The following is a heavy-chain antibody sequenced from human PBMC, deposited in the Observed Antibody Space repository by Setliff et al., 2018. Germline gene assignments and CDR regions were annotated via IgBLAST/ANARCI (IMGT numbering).Heavy chain of an antibody. V-gene: IGHV4-38-2*01. CDR2: VRHRGGT. J-gene: IGHJ4*02. CDR3: ARGRVEMATITPFDY. D-gene: IGHD5-12*01. CDR1: GYSISSGYY. Sequence: SETLSLTCAVSGYSISSGYYWGWIRQPPGKGLEWLGSVRHRGGTYYNPSLKSRVTISVDTSKNQFSLKLSSVTAADTAVYYCARGRVEMATITPFDYWDQGTLVTVSS.